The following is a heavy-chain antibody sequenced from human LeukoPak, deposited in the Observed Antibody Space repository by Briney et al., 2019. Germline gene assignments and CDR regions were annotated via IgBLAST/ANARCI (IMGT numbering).Heavy chain of an antibody. D-gene: IGHD3-22*01. CDR3: AQGSGQYYEY. Sequence: GGSLRLSCAVSGLTLSNVWMNWVRQAPGKGLEWVGRIKSKTAGGTTDFAAPVKGRFSISRDDSQHMLYLQMNSLTSEDSAVYYCAQGSGQYYEYWGQGTLVTVSS. CDR1: GLTLSNVW. V-gene: IGHV3-15*07. CDR2: IKSKTAGGTT. J-gene: IGHJ4*02.